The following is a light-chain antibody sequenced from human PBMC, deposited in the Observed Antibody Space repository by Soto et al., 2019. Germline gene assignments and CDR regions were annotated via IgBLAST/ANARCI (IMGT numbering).Light chain of an antibody. CDR3: QQTYSAPPL. V-gene: IGKV1-5*01. J-gene: IGKJ1*01. CDR1: QNVRSW. CDR2: DAS. Sequence: DRVNITCRASQNVRSWLAWYQQKPGKAPKFLIYDASSLESGVSSRFSGSGSGTDFTLSINSLQREDFATYYCQQTYSAPPLFGQGTKVDIK.